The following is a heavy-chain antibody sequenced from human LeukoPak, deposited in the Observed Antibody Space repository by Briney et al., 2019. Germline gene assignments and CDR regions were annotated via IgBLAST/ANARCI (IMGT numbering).Heavy chain of an antibody. V-gene: IGHV3-23*01. D-gene: IGHD2-15*01. Sequence: GGSLRPSCAASGFTFSSYAMSWVRQAPGKGLEWVSGISGSGGSTYYADSVKGRFTISRDNSKNTLYLQMNSLRAEDTAVYYCAKRGRDRSGGSCYSVWFDPWGQGTLVTVSS. CDR3: AKRGRDRSGGSCYSVWFDP. CDR1: GFTFSSYA. J-gene: IGHJ5*02. CDR2: ISGSGGST.